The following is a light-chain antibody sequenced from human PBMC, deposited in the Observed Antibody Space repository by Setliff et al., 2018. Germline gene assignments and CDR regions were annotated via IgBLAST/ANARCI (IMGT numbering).Light chain of an antibody. V-gene: IGLV2-11*01. CDR1: SSDVGSYNY. CDR3: CSFAGRFYVR. J-gene: IGLJ2*01. Sequence: QSVLTQPRSVSGSPGQSVTISCTGTSSDVGSYNYVSWYQQYPGKAPKLMIYDVTKRPSGITDRFSASKSGDTASLTISGLRAEDEADYYCCSFAGRFYVRFGGGTKVTVL. CDR2: DVT.